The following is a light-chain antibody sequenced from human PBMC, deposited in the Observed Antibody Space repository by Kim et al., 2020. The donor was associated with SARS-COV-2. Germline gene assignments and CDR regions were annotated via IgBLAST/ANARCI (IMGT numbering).Light chain of an antibody. V-gene: IGLV3-19*01. CDR3: NIRDRSGNHYV. Sequence: SSELTQDPAVSVALGQTVRITCQGDSLRSYYASWYQQKPGQAPVLVIYGKNNRPSGIPDRFSGSSSGNTASLTITGAQAEDEADYYCNIRDRSGNHYVFG. CDR2: GKN. CDR1: SLRSYY. J-gene: IGLJ1*01.